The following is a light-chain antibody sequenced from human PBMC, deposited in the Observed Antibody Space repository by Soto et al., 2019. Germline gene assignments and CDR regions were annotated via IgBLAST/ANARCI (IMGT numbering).Light chain of an antibody. CDR3: SSYTSSSTLYV. Sequence: QSVRTQPASGSGSPGQSITISCTGTSSDVGGYNYVSWYQQHPGKAPKLMIYDVSNRPSGVSNRFSGSKSGNTASLTISGLQAEDEAGYYCSSYTSSSTLYVFGTGTKVTVL. J-gene: IGLJ1*01. CDR2: DVS. V-gene: IGLV2-14*01. CDR1: SSDVGGYNY.